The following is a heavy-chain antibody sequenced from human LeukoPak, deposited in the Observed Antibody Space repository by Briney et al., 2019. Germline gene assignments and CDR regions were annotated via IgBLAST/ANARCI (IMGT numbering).Heavy chain of an antibody. V-gene: IGHV4-31*11. J-gene: IGHJ3*02. CDR1: GGSISSGGYS. CDR2: IYYSGST. Sequence: PSETLSLTCAVSGGSISSGGYSWSWIRQHPGKGLEWIGYIYYSGSTYYNPSLKSRVTISVDTSKNQFSLKLSSVTAADTAVYYCARLSIAVAGPDAFDIWGQGTMVTVSS. CDR3: ARLSIAVAGPDAFDI. D-gene: IGHD6-19*01.